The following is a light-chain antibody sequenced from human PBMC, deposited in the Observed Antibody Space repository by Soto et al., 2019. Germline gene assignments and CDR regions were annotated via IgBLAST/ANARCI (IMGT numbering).Light chain of an antibody. CDR3: QQYGTSPRT. J-gene: IGKJ1*01. CDR1: QSVTNSF. V-gene: IGKV3-20*01. CDR2: GAS. Sequence: VLTQSPGILSLSPGERATLSCRASQSVTNSFLAWYQQKPGQAPRLLIYGASSRATGIPDRFSGSGSGTDFTLSINRLEPEDFGVYYCQQYGTSPRTFGRVTKVEIK.